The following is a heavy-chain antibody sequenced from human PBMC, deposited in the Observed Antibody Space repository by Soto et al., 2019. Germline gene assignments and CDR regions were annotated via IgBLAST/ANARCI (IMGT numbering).Heavy chain of an antibody. Sequence: QVQLQESGPGLVQPSQTLSLTCTVSGDSISSGAYYWSWIRQPPGKGLEWIGYIYHSGATYYNPSLERRVTMSVDTSKNQFSLRLRSVTAADTAVYYCARDGGYATVDCWGQGTLVTVSS. CDR2: IYHSGAT. V-gene: IGHV4-30-4*01. D-gene: IGHD2-15*01. CDR3: ARDGGYATVDC. J-gene: IGHJ4*02. CDR1: GDSISSGAYY.